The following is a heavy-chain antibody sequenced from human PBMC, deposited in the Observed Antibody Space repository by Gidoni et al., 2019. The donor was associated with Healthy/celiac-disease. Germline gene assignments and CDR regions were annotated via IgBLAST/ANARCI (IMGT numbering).Heavy chain of an antibody. V-gene: IGHV3-33*01. Sequence: QVQLVESGGGVVQPGRYMRLSCAASGFTVSGSGMHWVRQATGKGLGWVAVIWYDVIKKYYADAVKGRFTISRDNSKNTLYLQMNSRRAEDTAVYYCARDGSPYSSGAHYFDYWGQGTLVTVSS. D-gene: IGHD6-19*01. CDR2: IWYDVIKK. CDR3: ARDGSPYSSGAHYFDY. CDR1: GFTVSGSG. J-gene: IGHJ4*02.